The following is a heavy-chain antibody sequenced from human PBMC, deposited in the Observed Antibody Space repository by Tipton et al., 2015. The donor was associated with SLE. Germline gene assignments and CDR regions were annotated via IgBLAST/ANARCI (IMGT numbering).Heavy chain of an antibody. J-gene: IGHJ6*03. Sequence: TLSLTCAVYGESFSGYSWSWIRQPPGKGLVWIGEINHTGNSNYNPSLKSRVTISVDTSKNQFSLKLSSVTAADTAVYYCARDRYYGSGSLGSNYYYMDVWGKGTTVTVSS. CDR1: GESFSGYS. V-gene: IGHV4-34*01. CDR2: INHTGNS. CDR3: ARDRYYGSGSLGSNYYYMDV. D-gene: IGHD3-10*01.